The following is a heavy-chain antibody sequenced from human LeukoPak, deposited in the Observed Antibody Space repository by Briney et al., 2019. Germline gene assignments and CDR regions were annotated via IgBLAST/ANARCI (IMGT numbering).Heavy chain of an antibody. CDR2: IYYSGST. CDR1: GGSISSYY. J-gene: IGHJ4*02. D-gene: IGHD6-25*01. Sequence: SETLSLTCTVSGGSISSYYWSWIRQPPGKGLEWIGYIYYSGSTNYNPFLKSRVTISVDTSKNQFSLKLSSVTAADTAVYYCERGAAPYYFDYWGQGTLVTVSS. V-gene: IGHV4-59*01. CDR3: ERGAAPYYFDY.